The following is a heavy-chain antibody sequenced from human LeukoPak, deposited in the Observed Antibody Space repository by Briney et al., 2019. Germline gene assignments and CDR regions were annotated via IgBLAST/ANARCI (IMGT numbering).Heavy chain of an antibody. Sequence: PGGSLRLSCAASGFTFDDYAMHWVRQAPGKGLEWVSLISWDGGSTYYADSVKGRFTISRDNSKNSLYLQMNSLRAEDTALYYCAKGLSIAARLELDYWGQGTLVTVSS. D-gene: IGHD6-6*01. J-gene: IGHJ4*02. V-gene: IGHV3-43D*03. CDR3: AKGLSIAARLELDY. CDR1: GFTFDDYA. CDR2: ISWDGGST.